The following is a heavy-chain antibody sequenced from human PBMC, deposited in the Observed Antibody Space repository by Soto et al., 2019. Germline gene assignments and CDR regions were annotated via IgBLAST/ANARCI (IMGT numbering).Heavy chain of an antibody. Sequence: SLSLSCAASGFTFSSYWMHWVRQAPGKGLVWVSRINSDGSSTSYADSVKGRFTISRDNAKNTLYLQMNSLRAEDTAVYYCASTAVSRSPFDYWGQGTLVTVSS. CDR2: INSDGSST. CDR3: ASTAVSRSPFDY. V-gene: IGHV3-74*01. D-gene: IGHD4-17*01. J-gene: IGHJ4*02. CDR1: GFTFSSYW.